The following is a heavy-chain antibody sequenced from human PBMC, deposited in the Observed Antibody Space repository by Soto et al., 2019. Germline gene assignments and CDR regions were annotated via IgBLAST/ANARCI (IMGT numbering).Heavy chain of an antibody. Sequence: SVKVSCKASGGTFSSYAISWVRQAPGQGLEWMGGIIPIFGTANYAQKFQGRVTITADGSTSTAYMELSSLRSEDTAVYYCARDLSYYDSSGGAEYFQHWGQGTLVTVSS. CDR3: ARDLSYYDSSGGAEYFQH. D-gene: IGHD3-22*01. J-gene: IGHJ1*01. CDR2: IIPIFGTA. V-gene: IGHV1-69*13. CDR1: GGTFSSYA.